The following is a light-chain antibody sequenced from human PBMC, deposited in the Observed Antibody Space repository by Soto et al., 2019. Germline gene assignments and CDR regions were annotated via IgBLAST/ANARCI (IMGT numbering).Light chain of an antibody. CDR3: QQRRDWPLT. J-gene: IGKJ4*01. Sequence: EIVLTQSPATLSLSPGERATLSCRASQSVSSYLAWYQQKPGQAPRLLISDASNRATGIPARFSGSGSGTDFTLDVSSREPEEFAVYYCQQRRDWPLTFGGGTKVEI. V-gene: IGKV3-11*01. CDR2: DAS. CDR1: QSVSSY.